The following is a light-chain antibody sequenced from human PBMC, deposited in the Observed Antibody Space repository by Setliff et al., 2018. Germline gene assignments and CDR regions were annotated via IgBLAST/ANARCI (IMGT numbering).Light chain of an antibody. CDR1: AGAVTSGHY. J-gene: IGLJ2*01. CDR2: DVS. Sequence: VVTQEPSLTVSPGGTVTLTCASSAGAVTSGHYPYWFLQKPGQAPRTLIYDVSKTHSWTPARFSGSLLGGKAALTLSGAQPEDEAEYYCSLAYTGAGVFGGGTQLTVL. V-gene: IGLV7-46*01. CDR3: SLAYTGAGV.